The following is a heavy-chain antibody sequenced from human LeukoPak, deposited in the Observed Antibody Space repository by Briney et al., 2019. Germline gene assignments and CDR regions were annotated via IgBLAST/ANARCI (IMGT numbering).Heavy chain of an antibody. CDR2: IYSSGTF. D-gene: IGHD4-23*01. J-gene: IGHJ4*02. CDR1: GGSLSLYY. CDR3: ARHGDLYGGPVGY. V-gene: IGHV4-4*07. Sequence: SETLSLTCTVSGGSLSLYYWTWIRQSAGKGLEWIGRIYSSGTFNYSPSLKSRVSMSVDTSKNQFSLKLSSVTAADTAVYYCARHGDLYGGPVGYWGQGTLVTVSS.